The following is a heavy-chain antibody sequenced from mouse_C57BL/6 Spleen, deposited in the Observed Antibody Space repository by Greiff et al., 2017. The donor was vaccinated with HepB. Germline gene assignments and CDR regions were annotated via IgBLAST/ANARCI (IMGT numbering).Heavy chain of an antibody. V-gene: IGHV1-84*01. Sequence: VQLQQSGPELVKPGASVKISCKASGYTFTDYYINWVKQRPGQGLEWIGWISPGSGNTKYNEKFKGKATLTVDTSSSTAYMQLSSLTSEDSAVYFCARSQAYYSNYDYFDYWGQGTTLTVSS. D-gene: IGHD2-5*01. CDR1: GYTFTDYY. CDR2: ISPGSGNT. CDR3: ARSQAYYSNYDYFDY. J-gene: IGHJ2*01.